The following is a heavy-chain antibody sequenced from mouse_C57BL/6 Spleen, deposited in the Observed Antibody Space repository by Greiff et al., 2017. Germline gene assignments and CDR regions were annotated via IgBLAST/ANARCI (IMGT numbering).Heavy chain of an antibody. V-gene: IGHV1-69*01. CDR3: AKGSITTVGFFDY. J-gene: IGHJ2*01. D-gene: IGHD1-1*01. CDR2: IDPSDSYT. CDR1: GYTFTSYW. Sequence: QLQQPGAELVMPGASVKLSCKASGYTFTSYWMHWVKQRPGQGLEWIGEIDPSDSYTNYNQKFKGKSTLTVDKSSSTAYMQLSSLTSEDSAVYYCAKGSITTVGFFDYWGQGTTLTVSS.